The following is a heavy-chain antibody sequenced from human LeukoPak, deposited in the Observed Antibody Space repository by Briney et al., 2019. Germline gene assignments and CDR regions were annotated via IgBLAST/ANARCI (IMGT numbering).Heavy chain of an antibody. CDR3: ARGSLVRDFDY. Sequence: SETLSLTCTVSGGSISSYYWSWIRQPPGKGLEWIGEINHSGSTNYNPSLKSRVTISVDTSKNQFSLKLSSVTAAGTAVYYCARGSLVRDFDYWGQGTLVTVSS. V-gene: IGHV4-34*01. CDR1: GGSISSYY. CDR2: INHSGST. J-gene: IGHJ4*02. D-gene: IGHD2-2*01.